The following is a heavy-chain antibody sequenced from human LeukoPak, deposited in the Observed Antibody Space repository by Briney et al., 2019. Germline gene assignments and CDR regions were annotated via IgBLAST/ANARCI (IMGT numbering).Heavy chain of an antibody. CDR1: GGSLSGYY. CDR2: INHSGST. D-gene: IGHD6-19*01. J-gene: IGHJ4*02. Sequence: SETLSLTCAVYGGSLSGYYWSWIRQPPGKGLEWIGEINHSGSTNYNPSLKSRVTISVDTSKNQFSLKLSSVTAADTAVYYCAVAGTNLSTDYWGQGTLVTVSS. CDR3: AVAGTNLSTDY. V-gene: IGHV4-34*01.